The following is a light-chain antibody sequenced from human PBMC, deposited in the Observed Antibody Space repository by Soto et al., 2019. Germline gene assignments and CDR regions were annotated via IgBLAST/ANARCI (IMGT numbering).Light chain of an antibody. CDR3: QQYNSYSSWT. V-gene: IGKV1-5*03. CDR1: QSISSW. Sequence: DIQMTQSPSTLSASVGDRVTITCWASQSISSWLAWYQQKPGKAPKLLIYKASSLEGGVPSRFSGSASGTEFTLTISSLQPDDFATYYCQQYNSYSSWTFGQGTKVEIK. J-gene: IGKJ1*01. CDR2: KAS.